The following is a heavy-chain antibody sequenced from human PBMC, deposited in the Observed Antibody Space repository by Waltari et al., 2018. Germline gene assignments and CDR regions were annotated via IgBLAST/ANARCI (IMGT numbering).Heavy chain of an antibody. D-gene: IGHD3-16*02. CDR2: FDPEDGET. V-gene: IGHV1-24*01. J-gene: IGHJ4*02. Sequence: GLEWMGGFDPEDGETIYAQKFQGRVTMTEDTSTDTAYMELSSLRSEDTAVYYCATIPLMITFGGVIDPYYFDYWGQGTLVTVSS. CDR3: ATIPLMITFGGVIDPYYFDY.